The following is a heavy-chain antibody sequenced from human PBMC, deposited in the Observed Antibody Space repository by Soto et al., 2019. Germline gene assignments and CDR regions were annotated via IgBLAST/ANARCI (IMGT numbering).Heavy chain of an antibody. CDR3: ARDCSSTSCHDAFDI. CDR1: GFTVSSNY. CDR2: IYSGGST. J-gene: IGHJ3*02. D-gene: IGHD2-2*01. V-gene: IGHV3-53*04. Sequence: GGSPRISCAASGFTVSSNYMSWVRQAPGKGLEWVSVIYSGGSTYYADSVKGRFTISRHNSKNTLYLQMNSLRAEDTAVYYCARDCSSTSCHDAFDIWGQGTMVTVSS.